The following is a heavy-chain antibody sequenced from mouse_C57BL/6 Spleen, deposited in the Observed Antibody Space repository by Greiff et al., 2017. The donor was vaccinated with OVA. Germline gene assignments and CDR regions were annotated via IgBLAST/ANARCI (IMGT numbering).Heavy chain of an antibody. Sequence: QVQLQQPGAELVKPGASVKVSCKASGYTFTSYWMHWVKQRPGQGLEWIGRIHPSDGDTNYNQKFKGKATLTVDKSSSTAYMQLSSLTSEDSAVYVCAMGGYYNCAMDDWGQGTSVTVSS. CDR2: IHPSDGDT. J-gene: IGHJ4*01. V-gene: IGHV1-74*01. CDR3: AMGGYYNCAMDD. CDR1: GYTFTSYW. D-gene: IGHD2-3*01.